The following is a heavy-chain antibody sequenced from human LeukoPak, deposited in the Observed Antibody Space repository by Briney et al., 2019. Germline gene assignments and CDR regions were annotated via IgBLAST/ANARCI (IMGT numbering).Heavy chain of an antibody. Sequence: GGSLRLSCAASGFTFTTYDMTWVRQAPGKGLEWASGISGSGRTTNYADSVKGRFTISRDNSKNTLFLQMNNLRAEDTAVYHCAKDRDCSSTSCYVPFESWGQGTLVTVSS. J-gene: IGHJ4*02. CDR1: GFTFTTYD. CDR3: AKDRDCSSTSCYVPFES. D-gene: IGHD2-2*01. CDR2: ISGSGRTT. V-gene: IGHV3-23*01.